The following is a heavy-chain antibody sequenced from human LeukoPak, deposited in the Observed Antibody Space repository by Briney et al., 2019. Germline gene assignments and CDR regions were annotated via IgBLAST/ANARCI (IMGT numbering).Heavy chain of an antibody. CDR3: GRVGEPQHITSFGVHLYYMEL. CDR2: VSAYNGNT. V-gene: IGHV1-18*01. CDR1: GYTFTSFG. D-gene: IGHD3-3*01. J-gene: IGHJ6*03. Sequence: APVRLSCTVSGYTFTSFGISWVRQAPGQGRGWRWWVSAYNGNTKYAKKFQRRVTITTDKPTSTADVELRSLRSDDTDLYYCGRVGEPQHITSFGVHLYYMELWRKKTTVTVSS.